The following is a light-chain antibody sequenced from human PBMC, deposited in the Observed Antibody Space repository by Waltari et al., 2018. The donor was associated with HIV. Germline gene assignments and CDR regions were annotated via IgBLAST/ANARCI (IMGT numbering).Light chain of an antibody. CDR2: DNN. V-gene: IGLV1-51*01. J-gene: IGLJ2*01. CDR1: SSNIGNNY. Sequence: QSVLTQPPSVSAAPGQKVTISCSGSSSNIGNNYVSWYQQLPGTAPKLLIYDNNKRPSGIPDRFSGSKSGTSATLGITGRQTGDEADYYGGTWDSSLSGVIFGGGTQLTVL. CDR3: GTWDSSLSGVI.